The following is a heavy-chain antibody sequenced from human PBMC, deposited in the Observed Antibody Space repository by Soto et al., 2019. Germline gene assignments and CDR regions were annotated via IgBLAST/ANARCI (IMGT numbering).Heavy chain of an antibody. J-gene: IGHJ4*02. Sequence: ASVKVSCKASVYTFTIYDINCVRQAARQGLEWMGWINPNTGYTDYAQKFQDRVTMTGNTSITTAYMELSGLRSEDTAVYYCVRGRVMITFGVVIVIDYWGQGSPVTVSP. V-gene: IGHV1-8*01. CDR2: INPNTGYT. CDR1: VYTFTIYD. CDR3: VRGRVMITFGVVIVIDY. D-gene: IGHD3-16*02.